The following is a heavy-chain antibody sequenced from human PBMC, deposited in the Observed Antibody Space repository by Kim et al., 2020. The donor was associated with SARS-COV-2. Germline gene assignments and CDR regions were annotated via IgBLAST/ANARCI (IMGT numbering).Heavy chain of an antibody. CDR1: GYSFTSYW. V-gene: IGHV5-51*01. CDR3: ARHPISYYDSSGYPDY. CDR2: IYPGDSDT. D-gene: IGHD3-22*01. Sequence: GESLKISCKGSGYSFTSYWIGWVRQMPGKGLEWMGIIYPGDSDTRYSPSFQGQVTISADKSISTAYLQWSSLKASDTAMYYCARHPISYYDSSGYPDYWGQGTLVTVSS. J-gene: IGHJ4*02.